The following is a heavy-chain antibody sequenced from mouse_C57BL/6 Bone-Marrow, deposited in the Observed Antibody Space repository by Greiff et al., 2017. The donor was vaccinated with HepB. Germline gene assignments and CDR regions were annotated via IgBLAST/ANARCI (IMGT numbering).Heavy chain of an antibody. CDR3: ANSNYRRGAMDY. V-gene: IGHV1-7*01. CDR1: GYTFTSYW. CDR2: INPSSGYT. D-gene: IGHD2-5*01. Sequence: QVQLKQSGAELAKPGASVKLSCKASGYTFTSYWMHWVKQRPGQGLEWIGYINPSSGYTKYNQKFKDKATLTADKSSSTAYMQLSSQTYEDSAVYYCANSNYRRGAMDYWGQGTSVTVSS. J-gene: IGHJ4*01.